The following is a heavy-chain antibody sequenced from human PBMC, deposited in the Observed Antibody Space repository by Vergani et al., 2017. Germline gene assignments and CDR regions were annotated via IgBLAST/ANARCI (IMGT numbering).Heavy chain of an antibody. CDR3: ARDRVDIVATTTYYYYYYGMDV. CDR1: GFTFIAYA. V-gene: IGHV3-30*02. Sequence: QVQLVESGGGVVQPGGSLRRSCAASGFTFIAYAMHWVRQAPGKGLEWLSLIRYEGRIKYYADSVKGRFTISKDNSKNTVYLQLNSLTDGDTAVYYCARDRVDIVATTTYYYYYYGMDVWGQGTTVTVSS. D-gene: IGHD5-12*01. J-gene: IGHJ6*02. CDR2: IRYEGRIK.